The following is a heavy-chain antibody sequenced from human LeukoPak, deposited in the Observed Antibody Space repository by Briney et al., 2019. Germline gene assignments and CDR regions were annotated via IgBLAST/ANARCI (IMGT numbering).Heavy chain of an antibody. D-gene: IGHD3-3*01. CDR3: ARLTYYDFWSGYRPGLGWFDP. V-gene: IGHV4-59*01. CDR1: GGSISSYY. CDR2: IYYSGST. Sequence: PSETLSLTCTVSGGSISSYYWSWIRQPPGKGLEWIGYIYYSGSTNYNPSLKSRVTISVDTSKNQFSLKLSSVTAADTAVYYCARLTYYDFWSGYRPGLGWFDPWGQGTLVTVSS. J-gene: IGHJ5*02.